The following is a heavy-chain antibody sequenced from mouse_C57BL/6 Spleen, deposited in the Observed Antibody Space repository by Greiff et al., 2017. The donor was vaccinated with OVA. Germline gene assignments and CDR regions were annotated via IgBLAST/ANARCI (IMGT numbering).Heavy chain of an antibody. CDR2: ISDGGSYT. CDR3: ARDGVDGYRCAY. CDR1: GFTFSSYA. V-gene: IGHV5-4*01. Sequence: EVQLVESGGGLVKPGGSLKLSCAASGFTFSSYAMSWVRQTPEKRLEWVATISDGGSYTYYPDNVKGRFTISRDNAKNNLYLQMSHLKSEDTAMYDCARDGVDGYRCAYWGQGTLVTVSA. J-gene: IGHJ3*01. D-gene: IGHD2-3*01.